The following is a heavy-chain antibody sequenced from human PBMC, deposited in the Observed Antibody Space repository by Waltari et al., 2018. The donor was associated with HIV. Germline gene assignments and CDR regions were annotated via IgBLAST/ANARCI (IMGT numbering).Heavy chain of an antibody. Sequence: ELQLVESGGDLTQPGGSLGLSCVISGFDGRSNYRLWGIQHPGKGLEWVSVINSNSNTYYVDSGKGRFTIFRDNSKNTVYLQMNSLRAEDTAVYYCARIHRYYGSDQSRYFYFGFDVWGQGTTVTVS. CDR2: INSNSNT. CDR3: ARIHRYYGSDQSRYFYFGFDV. D-gene: IGHD3-10*01. CDR1: GFDGRSNY. V-gene: IGHV3-53*03. J-gene: IGHJ6*02.